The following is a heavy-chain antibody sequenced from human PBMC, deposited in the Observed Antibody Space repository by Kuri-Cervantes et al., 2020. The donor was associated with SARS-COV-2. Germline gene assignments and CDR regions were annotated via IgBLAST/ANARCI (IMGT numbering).Heavy chain of an antibody. J-gene: IGHJ4*02. V-gene: IGHV3-23*01. D-gene: IGHD3-22*01. Sequence: GESLKISCAASGFTFSTYAMSWVRQAPGEGLEWVSTISGDGTTYYADSVKGRFSISRDNSKNTLYLQMNSLRAEDTAVYYCARDYYDSSGYYYPPAFDYWGQGTLVTVSS. CDR2: ISGDGTT. CDR1: GFTFSTYA. CDR3: ARDYYDSSGYYYPPAFDY.